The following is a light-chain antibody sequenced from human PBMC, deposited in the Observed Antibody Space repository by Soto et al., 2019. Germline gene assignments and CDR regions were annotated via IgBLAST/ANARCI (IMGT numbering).Light chain of an antibody. V-gene: IGKV3-20*01. Sequence: EIVLTQSPDSLSLSPGEGAALSCRASQTISKNNLAWYQQKPGQPPRLLVYAASSRATGIPARFSGSGSGTDFTLTISRLEPEDFAIYYCQQYGSPRGTFGQGTKVEI. CDR1: QTISKNN. CDR2: AAS. CDR3: QQYGSPRGT. J-gene: IGKJ1*01.